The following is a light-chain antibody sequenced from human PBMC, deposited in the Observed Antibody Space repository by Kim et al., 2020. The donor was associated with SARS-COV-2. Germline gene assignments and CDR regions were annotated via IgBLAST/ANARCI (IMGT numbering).Light chain of an antibody. CDR2: GTS. V-gene: IGKV1-6*01. J-gene: IGKJ3*01. CDR3: LQDNTYPYT. Sequence: AIQMTQSPSSLSASIGDRVTITCRASQGIGNDLGWYQQKAGKAPKLLIYGTSSLQRGVPSRFSGSGSGTDFTLTISSLQPEDFATYYCLQDNTYPYTFGPGTKVDIK. CDR1: QGIGND.